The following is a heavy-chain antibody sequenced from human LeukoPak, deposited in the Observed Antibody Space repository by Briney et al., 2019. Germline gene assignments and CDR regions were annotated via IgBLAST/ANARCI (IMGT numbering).Heavy chain of an antibody. CDR2: INHSGST. V-gene: IGHV4-34*01. CDR3: ARAAVAATRHSPGRYYYYGMDV. CDR1: GGSFSGYY. J-gene: IGHJ6*04. D-gene: IGHD2-15*01. Sequence: SGTLSLTCAVYGGSFSGYYWSWIRQPPGKGLEWIGEINHSGSTNYNPSLKSRVTISVDTSKNQFSLKLSSVTAADTAVYYCARAAVAATRHSPGRYYYYGMDVWGKGTTVTVSS.